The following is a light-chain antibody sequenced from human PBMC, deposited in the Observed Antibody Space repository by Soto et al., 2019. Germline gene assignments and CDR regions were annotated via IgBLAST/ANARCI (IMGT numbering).Light chain of an antibody. CDR1: SXDVGAYNY. CDR2: EVS. J-gene: IGLJ1*01. V-gene: IGLV2-8*01. CDR3: SSYAGSDVFV. Sequence: QSVLTQPPSASGSPGQSVAISCTGTSXDVGAYNYVAWYQQHPGKVPKLMIYEVSKRPSGVPDRFSGSKSGNTASLTVSGLQADDEADYYCSSYAGSDVFVFGTGTKATIL.